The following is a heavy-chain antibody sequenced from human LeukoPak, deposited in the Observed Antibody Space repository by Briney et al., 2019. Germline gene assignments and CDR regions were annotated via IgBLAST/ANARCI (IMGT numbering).Heavy chain of an antibody. CDR2: IKQDGSEK. J-gene: IGHJ3*02. CDR3: ARPGYCSGDTCYVAFDI. V-gene: IGHV3-7*01. Sequence: PGGSLRLSCAASGFTFSSYWMSWVRQAPGKGLGWVANIKQDGSEKYYVDSVKGRFTISRDNAKNSLYLQMNSLRAEDTAVYYRARPGYCSGDTCYVAFDIWGQGTMVTVSS. D-gene: IGHD2-15*01. CDR1: GFTFSSYW.